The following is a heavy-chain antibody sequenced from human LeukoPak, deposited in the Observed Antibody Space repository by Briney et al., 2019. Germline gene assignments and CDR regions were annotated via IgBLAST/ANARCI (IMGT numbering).Heavy chain of an antibody. D-gene: IGHD2-2*01. CDR1: GGSISSYY. CDR2: IYYSGST. Sequence: SETLSLTCTVSGGSISSYYWSWVRQPPGKGLEWIGYIYYSGSTNYNPSLKSRVTISVDTSKNQFSLKLSSVTAADTAVYYCARAVLVSFFDYWGQGTLVTVSS. J-gene: IGHJ4*02. V-gene: IGHV4-59*01. CDR3: ARAVLVSFFDY.